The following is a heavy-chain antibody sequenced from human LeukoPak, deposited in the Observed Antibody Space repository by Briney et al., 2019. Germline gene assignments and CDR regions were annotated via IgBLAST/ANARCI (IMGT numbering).Heavy chain of an antibody. V-gene: IGHV5-10-1*01. D-gene: IGHD2-2*01. J-gene: IGHJ6*02. Sequence: GESLKISCKGSGYSFTSYWISWVRQMPGKGLEWMGRIDLSDSYTNYSPSFQGHVTISGDKSISTAYLQWSSLKASDTAMYYCAINREVVPAADNYYGMDVWGQGTTVTVSS. CDR1: GYSFTSYW. CDR2: IDLSDSYT. CDR3: AINREVVPAADNYYGMDV.